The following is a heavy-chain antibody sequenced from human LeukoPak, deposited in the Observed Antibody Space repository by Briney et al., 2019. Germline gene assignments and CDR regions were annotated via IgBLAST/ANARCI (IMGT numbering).Heavy chain of an antibody. V-gene: IGHV4-39*01. CDR2: IYYSGST. D-gene: IGHD3-10*01. CDR3: ARDSSRDSGSSNDC. J-gene: IGHJ4*02. Sequence: PSETLSLTCTVSGGSISSSGYYWGWIRQSPGKGLEWIGTIYYSGSTDYNPSLKSRVTMSVDTSKNQFSLKLSSVTAADTAVYYCARDSSRDSGSSNDCWGQGTLVTVSS. CDR1: GGSISSSGYY.